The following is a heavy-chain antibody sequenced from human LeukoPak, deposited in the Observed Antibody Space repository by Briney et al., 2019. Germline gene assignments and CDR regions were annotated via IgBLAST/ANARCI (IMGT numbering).Heavy chain of an antibody. J-gene: IGHJ4*02. CDR1: GYTFTTYD. V-gene: IGHV1-18*01. CDR3: ARDSGIAVAGDY. D-gene: IGHD6-19*01. Sequence: ASVKVSCKASGYTFTTYDISWVRQAPGQGLEWMGWISAYNGNTNYAQKLQGRVTMTTDTSTSTAYMELRSLRSDDTAVYYCARDSGIAVAGDYWGQGTLVTVSS. CDR2: ISAYNGNT.